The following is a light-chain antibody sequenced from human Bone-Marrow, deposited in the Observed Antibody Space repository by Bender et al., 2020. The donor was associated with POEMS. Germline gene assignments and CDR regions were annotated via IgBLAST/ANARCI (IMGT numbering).Light chain of an antibody. Sequence: QSVLTQPPSVSGAPGQRVTISCTGSSSNTGSGYDINWYQHLPGTATKLLIYGYNNRPSGVPDRFSGSQSGNTASLTLSGLQAEDEADYYCSSYERGGWVFGGGTKVTVL. V-gene: IGLV1-40*01. J-gene: IGLJ3*02. CDR1: SSNTGSGYD. CDR3: SSYERGGWV. CDR2: GYN.